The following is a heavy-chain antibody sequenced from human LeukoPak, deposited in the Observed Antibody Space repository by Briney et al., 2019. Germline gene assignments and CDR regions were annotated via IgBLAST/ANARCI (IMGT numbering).Heavy chain of an antibody. CDR1: GFMFDDYA. J-gene: IGHJ4*02. Sequence: AGVSLRLSCAASGFMFDDYAMHWVRQVPGRGLEWVSLISGDGVSSFYADSVKGRFTISRDNNNSSLSLQMRRLTTEDTAFYYCVREQFSHTSNYFDNWGQGILVTVSS. CDR2: ISGDGVSS. CDR3: VREQFSHTSNYFDN. V-gene: IGHV3-43*02. D-gene: IGHD5-24*01.